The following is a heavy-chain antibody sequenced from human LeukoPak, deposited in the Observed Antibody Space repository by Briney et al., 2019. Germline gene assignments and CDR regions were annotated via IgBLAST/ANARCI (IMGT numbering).Heavy chain of an antibody. CDR1: GGTFISYA. CDR3: ARDSYSSGWSPGGAFDI. Sequence: ASVKVSCKASGGTFISYAISWVRQAPGQGLEWMGGIIPILGTANYAQKFQGRVTITADESTSTAYMELSSLRSEDTAVYYCARDSYSSGWSPGGAFDIWGQGTMVTVSS. V-gene: IGHV1-69*13. J-gene: IGHJ3*02. D-gene: IGHD6-19*01. CDR2: IIPILGTA.